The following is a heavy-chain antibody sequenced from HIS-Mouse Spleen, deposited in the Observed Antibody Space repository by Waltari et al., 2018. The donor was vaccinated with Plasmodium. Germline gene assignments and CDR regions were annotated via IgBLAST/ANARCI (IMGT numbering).Heavy chain of an antibody. CDR1: GGSISSYS. J-gene: IGHJ4*02. CDR3: ARLRYSYGYFDY. V-gene: IGHV4-59*08. D-gene: IGHD5-18*01. Sequence: QVQLQESGPGLVKPSETLSLTCTVSGGSISSYSWRWIRQPPGKGLEWIGYIYYRGSTNYNPSLKSRVTISVDTSKNQFSLKLSSVTAADTAVYYCARLRYSYGYFDYWGQGTLVTVSS. CDR2: IYYRGST.